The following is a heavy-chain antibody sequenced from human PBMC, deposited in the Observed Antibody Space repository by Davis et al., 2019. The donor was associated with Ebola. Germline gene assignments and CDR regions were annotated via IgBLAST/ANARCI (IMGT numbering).Heavy chain of an antibody. CDR3: ARHRHDYGDSD. J-gene: IGHJ4*02. Sequence: MPSETLSLTCTVSGGSISSSSYYWGWIRQPPGKGLEWIGSIYYSGSTYYNPSLKSRVTISVDTSKNQFSLKLSSVTAADTAFYYCARHRHDYGDSDWGQGTLVTVSS. D-gene: IGHD4-17*01. CDR2: IYYSGST. V-gene: IGHV4-39*01. CDR1: GGSISSSSYY.